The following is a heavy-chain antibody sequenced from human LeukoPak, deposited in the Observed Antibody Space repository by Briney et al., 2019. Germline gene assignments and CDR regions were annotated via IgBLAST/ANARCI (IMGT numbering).Heavy chain of an antibody. D-gene: IGHD3-10*01. CDR3: AAPLWFREGYYMDV. CDR1: GGSISSGGYY. Sequence: PSETLSLTCTVSGGSISSGGYYWSWIRQHPGKGLEWIGYIYYSGSTYYNPSPKSRVTISVDTSKNQFSLKLSSVTAADTAVYYCAAPLWFREGYYMDVWGKGTTVTVSS. CDR2: IYYSGST. J-gene: IGHJ6*03. V-gene: IGHV4-31*03.